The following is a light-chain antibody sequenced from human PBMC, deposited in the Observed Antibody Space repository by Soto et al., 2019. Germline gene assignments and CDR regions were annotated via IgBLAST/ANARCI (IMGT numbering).Light chain of an antibody. Sequence: EIVMTQSPATLSVSPGERATLSCRASQSVSNNLAWYQQKPGQAPRLLIYGASTRATGIPARFSGSGSGTELILTISSRQSEDVVVYYCQQYNNWPPLTFGRGTKVEIK. J-gene: IGKJ4*01. CDR1: QSVSNN. CDR3: QQYNNWPPLT. CDR2: GAS. V-gene: IGKV3D-15*01.